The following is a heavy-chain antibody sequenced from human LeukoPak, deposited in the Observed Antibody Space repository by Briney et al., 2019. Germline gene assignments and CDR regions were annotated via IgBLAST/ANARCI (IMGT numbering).Heavy chain of an antibody. CDR1: GFSFSTYG. V-gene: IGHV3-23*01. CDR3: AKSYTSGSFYDY. D-gene: IGHD3-10*01. CDR2: VSASGGRT. Sequence: GGSLRLSCAASGFSFSTYGMSWVRQTPERVLEWVSRVSASGGRTYYADSVKGRFTISRDNSKNTMSLQMNNLRADDTAVYYCAKSYTSGSFYDYWGQGTLVTVSS. J-gene: IGHJ4*02.